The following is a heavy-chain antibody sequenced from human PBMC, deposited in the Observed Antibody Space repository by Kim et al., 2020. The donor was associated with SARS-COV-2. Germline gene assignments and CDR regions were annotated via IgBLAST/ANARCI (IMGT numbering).Heavy chain of an antibody. CDR1: GFTFSSYS. V-gene: IGHV3-48*02. CDR2: ISSSSSTI. J-gene: IGHJ4*02. Sequence: GGSLRLSCAASGFTFSSYSMNWVRQAPGKGLEWVSYISSSSSTIYYADSVKGRFTISRDNAKNSLYLQMNSLRDEDTAVYYCARGGSGSYYKLIDYWGQGTLVTVSS. CDR3: ARGGSGSYYKLIDY. D-gene: IGHD3-10*01.